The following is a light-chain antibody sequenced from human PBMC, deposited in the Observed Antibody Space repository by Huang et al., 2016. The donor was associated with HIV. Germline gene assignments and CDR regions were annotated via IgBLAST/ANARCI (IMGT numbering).Light chain of an antibody. J-gene: IGKJ1*01. CDR3: LQGTHWPPT. V-gene: IGKV2-30*02. Sequence: DVVMTQSPLFLPVTLGQSASMSCSSSQGLIHGDENTYLTWFQQRPGQPPRPLFHKVCRRAPGVPDRFRGSGSCTFFTLEISRFEAEDVGLYYCLQGTHWPPTFGQGTRLEI. CDR1: QGLIHGDENTY. CDR2: KVC.